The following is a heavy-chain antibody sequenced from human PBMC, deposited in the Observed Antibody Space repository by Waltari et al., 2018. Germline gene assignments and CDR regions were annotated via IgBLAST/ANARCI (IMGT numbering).Heavy chain of an antibody. CDR1: GYTFSYYA. J-gene: IGHJ4*02. CDR2: INVLNGNS. D-gene: IGHD3-3*01. V-gene: IGHV1-3*01. Sequence: VQLVQSGSEAKKPGASVKLSCKASGYTFSYYALHWVRQAPGQKLEWMGWINVLNGNSKYSQSFQGRVTLTKDTSANTAYLELSNLTSEDTAVYYCAGQLLRFLEWFPGYWGQGALVTVSS. CDR3: AGQLLRFLEWFPGY.